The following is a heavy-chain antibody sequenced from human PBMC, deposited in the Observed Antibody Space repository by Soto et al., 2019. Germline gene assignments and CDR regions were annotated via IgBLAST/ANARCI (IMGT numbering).Heavy chain of an antibody. CDR2: ISNRVHRATA. Sequence: GGSLRLSCAAAGFGLSRGWMAWVSQVPGMELELGSHISNRVHRATADNAAPVKGRFTNSRDYSESTLYVEMNSLKNEDTGIYYCTTRGKYYYYYGIDAWGQGTTVTVSS. J-gene: IGHJ6*02. D-gene: IGHD3-10*01. V-gene: IGHV3-15*01. CDR3: TTRGKYYYYYGIDA. CDR1: GFGLSRGW.